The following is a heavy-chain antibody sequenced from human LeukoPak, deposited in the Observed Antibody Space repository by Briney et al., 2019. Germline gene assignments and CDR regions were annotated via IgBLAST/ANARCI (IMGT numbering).Heavy chain of an antibody. V-gene: IGHV4-31*03. CDR3: ARGQRIVATTD. CDR1: GGSISSGGYY. CDR2: IYYSGGT. J-gene: IGHJ4*02. D-gene: IGHD5-12*01. Sequence: SQTLSLTCTVSGGSISSGGYYWSWIRQHPGKGLEWIGYIYYSGGTYYNPSLKSRVTISVDTSKNQFSLKLSSVTAADTAVYYCARGQRIVATTDWGQGTLVTVSS.